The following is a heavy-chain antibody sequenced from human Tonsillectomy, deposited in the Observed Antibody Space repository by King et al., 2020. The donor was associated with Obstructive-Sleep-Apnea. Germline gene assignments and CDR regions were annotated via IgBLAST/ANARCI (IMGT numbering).Heavy chain of an antibody. CDR1: GGSISSSSYY. D-gene: IGHD3-10*01. CDR2: IYYSGST. V-gene: IGHV4-39*07. Sequence: LQLQESGPGLVKPSETLSLTCTVSGGSISSSSYYWGWIRQPPGKGLEWIGSIYYSGSTYYNPSLKSRVTISVDTSKNQFSLKLSSVTAADTAVYYCARQAYGSGSYCDYWGQGTLVTVSS. J-gene: IGHJ4*02. CDR3: ARQAYGSGSYCDY.